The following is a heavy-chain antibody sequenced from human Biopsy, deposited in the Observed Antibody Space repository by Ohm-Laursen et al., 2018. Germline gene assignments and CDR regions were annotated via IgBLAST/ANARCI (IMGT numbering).Heavy chain of an antibody. J-gene: IGHJ1*01. V-gene: IGHV1-2*02. CDR2: INPHSGTT. D-gene: IGHD2-15*01. CDR1: GYTFTGQY. CDR3: AKGQDLRGGAEYFQH. Sequence: ASVKVSCKASGYTFTGQYLHWVRQVPGQGLEWMGWINPHSGTTKSAQDFQGRVTMTRDTSIATAYMELRRLRSDDTAVYYCAKGQDLRGGAEYFQHWGQGALVTVSS.